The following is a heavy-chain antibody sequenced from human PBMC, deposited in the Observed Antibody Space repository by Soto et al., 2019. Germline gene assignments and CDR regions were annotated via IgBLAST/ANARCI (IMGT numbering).Heavy chain of an antibody. CDR1: GFTFSSYA. J-gene: IGHJ4*02. CDR3: ARGRWVAATPNY. V-gene: IGHV3-30-3*01. D-gene: IGHD2-15*01. CDR2: ISYDGSNK. Sequence: GGPLRLSCAASGFTFSSYAMHWVRQAPGKGLEWVAVISYDGSNKYYADSVKGRFTISRDNSKNTLYLQMNSLRAEDTAVYYCARGRWVAATPNYWGQGTLVTVSS.